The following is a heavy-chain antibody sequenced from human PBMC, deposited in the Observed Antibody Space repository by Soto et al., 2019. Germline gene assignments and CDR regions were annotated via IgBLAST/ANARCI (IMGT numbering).Heavy chain of an antibody. CDR2: ISGSGGST. CDR3: AKAGYPARYYGMDV. J-gene: IGHJ6*02. CDR1: GFTFSSYA. V-gene: IGHV3-23*01. Sequence: GGSLRLSCAASGFTFSSYAMSWVRQAPGKGLEWVSAISGSGGSTYYADSGKGRFTISRDNSKNTLYLQMNSLRAEDTAVYYCAKAGYPARYYGMDVGGQGTTVTVSS. D-gene: IGHD6-25*01.